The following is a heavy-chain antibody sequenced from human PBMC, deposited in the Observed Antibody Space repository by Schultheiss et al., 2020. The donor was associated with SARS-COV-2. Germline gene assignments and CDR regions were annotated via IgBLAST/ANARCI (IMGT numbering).Heavy chain of an antibody. CDR3: ARGKVAGGLPDH. CDR1: GYTFTSQG. CDR2: IIPIFGTA. J-gene: IGHJ4*02. Sequence: SVKVSCKASGYTFTSQGISWVRQAPGQGLEWMGGIIPIFGTANYAQKFQGRVTITADESTSTAYMELRSLRSDDTAVYYCARGKVAGGLPDHWGQGTLVTVSS. D-gene: IGHD6-13*01. V-gene: IGHV1-69*13.